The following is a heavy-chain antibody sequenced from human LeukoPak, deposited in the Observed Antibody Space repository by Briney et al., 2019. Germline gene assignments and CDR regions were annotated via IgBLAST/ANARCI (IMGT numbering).Heavy chain of an antibody. CDR1: GGSISGYY. CDR2: IYYSGIS. CDR3: AREKYGGSNDY. D-gene: IGHD1-26*01. Sequence: PSETLSLTCAVSGGSISGYYWSWIRQPPGKGLEWIGYIYYSGISNYNPSLKSRVTISVDTSNNQFSLRQSSVTAADTAMYYCAREKYGGSNDYWGQGTLVTVSS. V-gene: IGHV4-59*01. J-gene: IGHJ4*02.